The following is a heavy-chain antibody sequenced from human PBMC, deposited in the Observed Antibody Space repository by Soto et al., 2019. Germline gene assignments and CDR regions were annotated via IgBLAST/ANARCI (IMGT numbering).Heavy chain of an antibody. J-gene: IGHJ6*02. CDR1: GGTFSSYA. CDR2: IIPIFGTA. V-gene: IGHV1-69*06. Sequence: ASVKVSCKASGGTFSSYAISWVRQAPGQGVEWMGGIIPIFGTANYAQKFQGRVTITADKSTSTAYMELSSLRSEDTAVYYCARALAYCGGDCYSPNYGMDVWGQGTTVTVSS. D-gene: IGHD2-21*02. CDR3: ARALAYCGGDCYSPNYGMDV.